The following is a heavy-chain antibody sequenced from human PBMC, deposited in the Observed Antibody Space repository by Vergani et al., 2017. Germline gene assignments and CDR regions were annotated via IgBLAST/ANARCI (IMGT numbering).Heavy chain of an antibody. CDR3: ARMPYTSKAVDY. V-gene: IGHV2-70*15. CDR2: IDCDADN. D-gene: IGHD1-20*01. J-gene: IGHJ4*02. CDR1: GFSLSTSGMC. Sequence: QVTLRESGPALVKPTQTLTLTCTFSGFSLSTSGMCVSWIRQPPGKALEWLARIDCDADNYYSTSLKTRLTISKYTSKNQVVLTMTNMDPVDTATYYCARMPYTSKAVDYWGQGTLVTVSS.